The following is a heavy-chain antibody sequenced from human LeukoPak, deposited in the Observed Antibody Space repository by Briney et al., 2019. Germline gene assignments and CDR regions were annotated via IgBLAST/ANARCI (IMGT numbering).Heavy chain of an antibody. CDR2: IYHSGDT. J-gene: IGHJ3*02. D-gene: IGHD2-15*01. V-gene: IGHV4-4*02. Sequence: PSETLSLTCAVSGVSISSSNWWSWVRQTPGKGLEWIAEIYHSGDTNYNPSLKSRVTISVDTSKNQFSLKLSSVTAADTAVYYCASRPKGGPNDAFDIWGQGTMVTVSS. CDR3: ASRPKGGPNDAFDI. CDR1: GVSISSSNW.